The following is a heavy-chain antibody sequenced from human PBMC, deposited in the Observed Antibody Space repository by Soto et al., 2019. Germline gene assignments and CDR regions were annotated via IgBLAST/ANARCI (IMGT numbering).Heavy chain of an antibody. D-gene: IGHD6-19*01. Sequence: ASVKVSCKASGYTFTSSGISWVRQAPGQGLEWMGWISAYNGNTNYAQKLQGRVTMTTNTSTSTAYMELRSLRSDDTAGYYCARTLGGWPDYWGQGTLVTVSS. CDR1: GYTFTSSG. CDR2: ISAYNGNT. CDR3: ARTLGGWPDY. V-gene: IGHV1-18*01. J-gene: IGHJ4*02.